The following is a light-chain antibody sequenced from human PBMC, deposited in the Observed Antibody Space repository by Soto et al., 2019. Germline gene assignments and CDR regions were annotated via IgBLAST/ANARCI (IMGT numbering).Light chain of an antibody. CDR3: QSLNRFPHS. CDR2: LAS. V-gene: IGKV1-9*01. CDR1: QDISSY. J-gene: IGKJ4*01. Sequence: IQLTQSPSSLSASVGDRVTITCRASQDISSYLAWYQQKPGKAPKLLIYLASTLHSGVPSSFSGSGSGTDFSLTISSLQAEDAATYYCQSLNRFPHSFGGGTKVEIK.